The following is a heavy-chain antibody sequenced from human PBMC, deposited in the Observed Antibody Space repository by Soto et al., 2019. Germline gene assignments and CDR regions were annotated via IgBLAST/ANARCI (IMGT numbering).Heavy chain of an antibody. J-gene: IGHJ6*02. CDR3: AKAKRVPDANGMDV. D-gene: IGHD2-2*01. Sequence: QVQLVESGGGVVQPGRSLRLSCAASGFTFSSYGMHWVRQAPGKGLEWVAVISYDGSNKYYADSVKGRFTISRDNSKNTLYLQMNSLRAEDTAVYYCAKAKRVPDANGMDVWGQGTTVTVSS. V-gene: IGHV3-30*18. CDR1: GFTFSSYG. CDR2: ISYDGSNK.